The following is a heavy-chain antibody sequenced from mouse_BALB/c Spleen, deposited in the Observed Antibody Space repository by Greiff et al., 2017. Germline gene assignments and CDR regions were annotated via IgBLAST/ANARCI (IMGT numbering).Heavy chain of an antibody. Sequence: DVQLQESGPGLVKPSQSLSLTCTVTGYSITSDYAWNWIRQFPGNKLEWMGYISYSGSTSYNPSLKSRISITRDTSKNQFFLQLNSVTTEDTATYYCARNYGSFYAMDYWGQGTSVTVSS. CDR3: ARNYGSFYAMDY. CDR1: GYSITSDYA. J-gene: IGHJ4*01. D-gene: IGHD1-1*01. CDR2: ISYSGST. V-gene: IGHV3-2*02.